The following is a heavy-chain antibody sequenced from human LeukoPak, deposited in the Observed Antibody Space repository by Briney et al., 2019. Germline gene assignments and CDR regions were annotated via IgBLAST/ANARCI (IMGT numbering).Heavy chain of an antibody. CDR1: GYTFTSYY. V-gene: IGHV1-46*01. CDR3: AREVLWSGHYRNWFDP. Sequence: ASVKVSCKASGYTFTSYYMHWVRQAPGQGLEWMGIINPSGGSTSYAQKFQGRVTMTRDTSTSTVYMELSSLRSEDTAVYYCAREVLWSGHYRNWFDPWGQGTLVTVSS. CDR2: INPSGGST. J-gene: IGHJ5*02. D-gene: IGHD3-3*01.